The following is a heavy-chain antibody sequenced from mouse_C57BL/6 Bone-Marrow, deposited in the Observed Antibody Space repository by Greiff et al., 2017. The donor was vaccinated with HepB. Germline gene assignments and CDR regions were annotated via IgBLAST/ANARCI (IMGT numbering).Heavy chain of an antibody. J-gene: IGHJ3*01. Sequence: EVQLVESGGGLVQSGRSLRLSCATSGFTFSDFYMEWVRQAPGKGLEWIAASRNKANDYTTEYSASVKGRFIVSRDTSQSILYLQMNALRAEDTAIYYCARDEGGNYRLAYWGQGTLVTVSA. CDR2: SRNKANDYTT. V-gene: IGHV7-1*01. D-gene: IGHD2-1*01. CDR3: ARDEGGNYRLAY. CDR1: GFTFSDFY.